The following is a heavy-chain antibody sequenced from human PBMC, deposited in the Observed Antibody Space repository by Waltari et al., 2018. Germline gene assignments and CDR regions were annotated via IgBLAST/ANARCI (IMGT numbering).Heavy chain of an antibody. CDR1: GFTFSSYW. Sequence: EVQLVESGGGLVQPGGSLRLSCAASGFTFSSYWMHWVRHAPTKGLVWVSRINSDGSTTNYADSVKGRFTISRDNAKNTLYLQMNSLRVEDTAVYYCARNPKYCTNGVCYDFDYWGQGTLVTVSS. V-gene: IGHV3-74*01. CDR3: ARNPKYCTNGVCYDFDY. J-gene: IGHJ4*02. CDR2: INSDGSTT. D-gene: IGHD2-8*01.